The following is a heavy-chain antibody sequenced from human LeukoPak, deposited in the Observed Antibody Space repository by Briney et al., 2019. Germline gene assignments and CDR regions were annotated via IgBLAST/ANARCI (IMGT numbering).Heavy chain of an antibody. V-gene: IGHV4-59*01. J-gene: IGHJ4*02. D-gene: IGHD6-13*01. CDR3: ARGTGYSSSWYVY. Sequence: SETLSLTWTASGGSISSYYWSWIRQPPGKGLEWIGYIYYSGSTNYNPSLKSRVTISVDTSKNQFSLKLSSVTAADTAVYYCARGTGYSSSWYVYRGQGTLVTVSS. CDR1: GGSISSYY. CDR2: IYYSGST.